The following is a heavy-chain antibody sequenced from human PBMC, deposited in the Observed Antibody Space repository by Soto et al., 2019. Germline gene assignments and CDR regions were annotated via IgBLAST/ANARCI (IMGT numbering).Heavy chain of an antibody. D-gene: IGHD6-13*01. CDR1: GGSIDYYR. CDR2: ISDSGST. CDR3: ARDSTSWFPYYGIDV. V-gene: IGHV4-59*01. Sequence: SETLSLTCTVSGGSIDYYRWSWIRQPPGKGLEWIGDISDSGSTNYNLSLRSRVTILVDTSKNRFSLKLNSVTAADTAVYYCARDSTSWFPYYGIDVWGQGTTVTVSS. J-gene: IGHJ6*02.